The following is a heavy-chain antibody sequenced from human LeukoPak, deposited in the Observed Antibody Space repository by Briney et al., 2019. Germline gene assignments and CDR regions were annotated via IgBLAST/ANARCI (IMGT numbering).Heavy chain of an antibody. V-gene: IGHV3-23*01. CDR2: ISGSGDNT. Sequence: GGSLRLSCAASGFTFSSYAMSWVRQAPGKGLEWVSGISGSGDNTYYADSVKGRFTISRDNSRNTLYVQVNSLGTEDTAAYYCAKGSYYDSSGSFYFDYWGQGTLVTVSS. CDR1: GFTFSSYA. CDR3: AKGSYYDSSGSFYFDY. J-gene: IGHJ4*02. D-gene: IGHD3-22*01.